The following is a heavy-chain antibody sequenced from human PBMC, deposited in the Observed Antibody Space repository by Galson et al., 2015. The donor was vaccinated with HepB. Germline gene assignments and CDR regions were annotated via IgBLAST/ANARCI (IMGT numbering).Heavy chain of an antibody. CDR2: ISSTSTYI. CDR3: ARDLEYGGTGLDV. D-gene: IGHD6-6*01. Sequence: SLRLSCAASGFSFNTYSVNWVRQAPGKGLEWVSSISSTSTYIYYADSVRGRFTISRDNAENSLYLHMNSLRAEDTAVYYCARDLEYGGTGLDVWGQGTTVTVSS. CDR1: GFSFNTYS. J-gene: IGHJ6*02. V-gene: IGHV3-21*06.